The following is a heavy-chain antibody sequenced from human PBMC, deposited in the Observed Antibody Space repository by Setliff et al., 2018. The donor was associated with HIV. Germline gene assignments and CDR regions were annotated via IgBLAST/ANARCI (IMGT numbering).Heavy chain of an antibody. D-gene: IGHD4-17*01. V-gene: IGHV3-30*07. Sequence: SLRLSCAASGFTFSSYAMHWVRQAPGKGLEWVAVISYDGSNKYYADSVKGRFTISRDNSKNTLYLQMNSLRAEDTAVYYCARDPYPYFDYGDWYFDLWGRGTLVTVSS. J-gene: IGHJ2*01. CDR2: ISYDGSNK. CDR3: ARDPYPYFDYGDWYFDL. CDR1: GFTFSSYA.